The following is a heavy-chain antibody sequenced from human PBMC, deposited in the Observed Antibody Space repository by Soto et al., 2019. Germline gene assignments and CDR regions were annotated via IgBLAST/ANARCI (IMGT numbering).Heavy chain of an antibody. CDR3: ASSYGSASRAFGY. Sequence: QVQLVQSGAEVKKPGASVRVSCKASGDTFTFYSINWVRQAPGLGLEWMGRINPILSMSNYAQRFQGRVTMTADKSPSTAYMELSSLRSEDTAMYYCASSYGSASRAFGYWGQGALGAVSS. D-gene: IGHD3-10*01. J-gene: IGHJ4*02. CDR2: INPILSMS. V-gene: IGHV1-69*02. CDR1: GDTFTFYS.